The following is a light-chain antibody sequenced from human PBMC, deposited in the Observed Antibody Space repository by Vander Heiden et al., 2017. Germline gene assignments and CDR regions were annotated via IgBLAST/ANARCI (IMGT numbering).Light chain of an antibody. J-gene: IGKJ3*01. CDR2: AAS. V-gene: IGKV1-8*01. CDR1: QGISSY. CDR3: QQYESNPLT. Sequence: ANRITQSPSSLSASAGDRVTITCRASQGISSYLAWYQQKPGKAPKLLIYAASSLQSGVPSRFSGSGSGTDFTLTISSLQSEDFATYYCQQYESNPLTFGHGTKVDIK.